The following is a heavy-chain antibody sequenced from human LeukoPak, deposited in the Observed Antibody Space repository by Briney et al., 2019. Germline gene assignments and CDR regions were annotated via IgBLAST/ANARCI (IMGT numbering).Heavy chain of an antibody. V-gene: IGHV4-61*02. CDR1: GGSISSGSYY. CDR2: IYISGIT. CDR3: ARDLYVYYGSGSYLYFDY. D-gene: IGHD3-10*01. J-gene: IGHJ4*02. Sequence: SETLSLTCTVSGGSISSGSYYWSWVRQPAGKGLEWIGRIYISGITNYNPSLKSRVTISVDTSKNQLSLKLSSVTAADTAVYYCARDLYVYYGSGSYLYFDYWGQGTLVTVSS.